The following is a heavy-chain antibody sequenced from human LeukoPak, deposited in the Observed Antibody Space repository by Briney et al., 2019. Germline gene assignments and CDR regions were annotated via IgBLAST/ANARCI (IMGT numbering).Heavy chain of an antibody. D-gene: IGHD3-10*01. J-gene: IGHJ3*01. CDR2: VQGGEDNM. CDR3: AREHRTFGDAFDV. CDR1: GLRFSEAV. V-gene: IGHV3-30*02. Sequence: GGSLRLSCAASGLRFSEAVFHWVRQAPGKGLDWVAVVQGGEDNMYYAASVKGRFIVSRDNSKNTVSLLMNNLKTEDSGVYYCAREHRTFGDAFDVWGRGTAVSVSS.